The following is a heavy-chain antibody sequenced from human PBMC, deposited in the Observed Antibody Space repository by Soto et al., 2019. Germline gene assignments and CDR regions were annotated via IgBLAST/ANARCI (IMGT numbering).Heavy chain of an antibody. CDR3: ARKLRVYCSSTSCYHYYYYYYMDV. CDR1: GFTVSSYT. V-gene: IGHV3-30-3*01. CDR2: ISYDGSNK. J-gene: IGHJ6*03. Sequence: GGSLRLSCAASGFTVSSYTMLWVRQAPGKGLEWVAVISYDGSNKYYADSVKGRFTISRDNSKNTLYLQMNSLRAEDAAVYYCARKLRVYCSSTSCYHYYYYYYMDVWGKGTTVTV. D-gene: IGHD2-2*01.